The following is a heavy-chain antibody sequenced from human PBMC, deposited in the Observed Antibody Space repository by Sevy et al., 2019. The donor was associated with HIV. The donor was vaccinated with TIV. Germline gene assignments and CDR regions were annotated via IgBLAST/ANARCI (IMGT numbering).Heavy chain of an antibody. CDR1: GFTFSSYA. J-gene: IGHJ4*02. D-gene: IGHD4-17*01. CDR3: AKAPDLGLHDYGDYLTEFDD. V-gene: IGHV3-23*01. CDR2: ISGSGGST. Sequence: GGSLRLSCAASGFTFSSYAMSWVRQAPGKGLEWVSAISGSGGSTYYADSVKGRFTISRDNSKDTLYLQMNSLRAEDTAVYDCAKAPDLGLHDYGDYLTEFDDWGQGTLVTVSS.